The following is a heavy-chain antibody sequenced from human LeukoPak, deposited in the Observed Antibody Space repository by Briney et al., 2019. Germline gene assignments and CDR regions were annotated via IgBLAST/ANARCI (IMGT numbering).Heavy chain of an antibody. CDR2: IYGDGSFS. J-gene: IGHJ5*02. CDR3: ASTNYRGGSTGYNWFDP. CDR1: GFTFSNFW. Sequence: GGSLRLSCAASGFTFSNFWMHWVRQAPGKGLVWVALIYGDGSFSRYADSVKGRFTISRDNSKNMLYLQMNSLRGEDTAVYYCASTNYRGGSTGYNWFDPWGQGTLVTVSS. V-gene: IGHV3-74*01. D-gene: IGHD1-26*01.